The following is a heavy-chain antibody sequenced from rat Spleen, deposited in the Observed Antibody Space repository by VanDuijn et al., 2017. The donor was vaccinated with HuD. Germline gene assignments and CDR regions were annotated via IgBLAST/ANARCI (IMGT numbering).Heavy chain of an antibody. CDR1: GFTFSSFP. CDR2: IDSSGSNS. J-gene: IGHJ2*01. V-gene: IGHV5-46*01. CDR3: TIGSHYFDVPYYYEY. D-gene: IGHD1-12*02. Sequence: EVQLVESGGGLVQPGRSMKLSCAASGFTFSSFPMAWVRQAPTRGLEWVASIDSSGSNSYFRDSVTGRFTISRDNAKSTLYLQMNSLRSEDTATYYCTIGSHYFDVPYYYEYWGQGVMVTVSS.